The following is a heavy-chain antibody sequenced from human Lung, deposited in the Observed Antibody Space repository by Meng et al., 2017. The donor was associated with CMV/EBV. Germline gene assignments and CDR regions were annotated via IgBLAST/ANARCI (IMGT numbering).Heavy chain of an antibody. J-gene: IGHJ4*02. Sequence: GESLKISCAASAFIFSSYEMNWVRQAPGKGLEWVSYITSFGSTIHYADSVKGRFTISRDNAKNLLFLQMNSLRAEDTGVYYSAREDYGSGNLTDWGQGTLVTVSS. CDR1: AFIFSSYE. CDR3: AREDYGSGNLTD. V-gene: IGHV3-48*03. D-gene: IGHD3-10*01. CDR2: ITSFGSTI.